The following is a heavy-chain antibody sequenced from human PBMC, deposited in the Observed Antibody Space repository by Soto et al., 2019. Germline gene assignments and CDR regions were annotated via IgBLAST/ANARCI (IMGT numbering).Heavy chain of an antibody. Sequence: SETLSLTCTVSGGTISSSYWSWIRQSPGKGLEWIAYIYYSGTTNYNPSLESRVTISIDTSKNQFSLRLTSVTAADTAVYYCARSVVHQWLVHDAFDVWGRGTLVTVSS. CDR3: ARSVVHQWLVHDAFDV. V-gene: IGHV4-59*01. CDR2: IYYSGTT. CDR1: GGTISSSY. D-gene: IGHD6-19*01. J-gene: IGHJ3*01.